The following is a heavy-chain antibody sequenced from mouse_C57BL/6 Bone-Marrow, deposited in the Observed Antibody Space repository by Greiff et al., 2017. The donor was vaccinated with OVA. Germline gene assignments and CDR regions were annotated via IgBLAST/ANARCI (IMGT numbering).Heavy chain of an antibody. CDR3: TRDFYDGSSSDY. Sequence: EVMLVESGEGLVKPGGSLKLSCAASGFTFSSYAMSWVRQTPEKRLEWVAYISSGGDYIYYADTVKGRFTISRDNARNTLYLQMSSLKSEDTAMYYSTRDFYDGSSSDYWGQGTTLTVSS. CDR1: GFTFSSYA. V-gene: IGHV5-9-1*02. CDR2: ISSGGDYI. J-gene: IGHJ2*01. D-gene: IGHD1-1*01.